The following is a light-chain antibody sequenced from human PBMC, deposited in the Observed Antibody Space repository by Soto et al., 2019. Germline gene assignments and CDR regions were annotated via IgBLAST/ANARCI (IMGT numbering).Light chain of an antibody. CDR3: LQHSTYPYT. CDR1: QDISRF. CDR2: DTS. J-gene: IGKJ2*01. V-gene: IGKV1-17*03. Sequence: DVQMTQSPSAMSASVGDRVTITCRASQDISRFVAWFQQKPGKPPERLIYDTSSLQPGVPSRFSGSGSGTEFTLAISGLQPEDFATYYCLQHSTYPYTFGQGTKLEIK.